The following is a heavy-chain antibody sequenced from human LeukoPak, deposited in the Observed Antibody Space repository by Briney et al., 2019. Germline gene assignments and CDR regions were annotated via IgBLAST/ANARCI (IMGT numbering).Heavy chain of an antibody. Sequence: PSETLSLTCAVYGGSFSGYYWSWIRQPPGKGLEWIGEINHSGSTNYNPSLKSRVTISVDTSKNQFSLKLSSVTAADTAVYYCARFRYSGSALWYFDYWGQGTLVTVSS. J-gene: IGHJ4*02. CDR2: INHSGST. CDR1: GGSFSGYY. D-gene: IGHD6-6*01. V-gene: IGHV4-34*01. CDR3: ARFRYSGSALWYFDY.